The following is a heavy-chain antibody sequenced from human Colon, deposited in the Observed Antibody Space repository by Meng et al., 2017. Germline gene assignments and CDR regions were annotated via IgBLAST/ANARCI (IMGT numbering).Heavy chain of an antibody. CDR1: GDSVSSNSAA. CDR2: TYYRSKYYN. D-gene: IGHD3-10*02. J-gene: IGHJ4*02. V-gene: IGHV6-1*01. Sequence: QVQLQQSGPGLGKPSQTLSPTCASFGDSVSSNSAAWNWIRQSPSRGLEWLGRTYYRSKYYNDYALSVKNRITINPDTSKNQFSLQLNSVTPEDTAIYYCARDWGDVRGGFDFWGQGTLVTVSS. CDR3: ARDWGDVRGGFDF.